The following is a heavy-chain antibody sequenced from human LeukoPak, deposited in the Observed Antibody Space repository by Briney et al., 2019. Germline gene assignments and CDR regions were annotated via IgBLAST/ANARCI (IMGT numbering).Heavy chain of an antibody. V-gene: IGHV1-2*04. J-gene: IGHJ4*02. CDR3: ARGNDYTDYDPHY. CDR2: INPNSGDT. D-gene: IGHD4-11*01. Sequence: ASVKVSCKASGYTFTDYYMHWVRQAPGQGLEWMGWINPNSGDTNYAQNFQGWVTMTRDTSISTAYMQLNRLRFEDTAVYYCARGNDYTDYDPHYWGQGTLVTVSS. CDR1: GYTFTDYY.